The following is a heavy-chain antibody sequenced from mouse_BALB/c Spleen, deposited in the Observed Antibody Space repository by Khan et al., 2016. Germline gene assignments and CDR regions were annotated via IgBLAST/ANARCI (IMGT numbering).Heavy chain of an antibody. V-gene: IGHV4-1*02. J-gene: IGHJ3*01. CDR3: SRRAVATPAWSVY. CDR2: TNPDGTTI. D-gene: IGHD3-3*01. CDR1: GFDFSRYW. Sequence: EVKLLESGGGLVQPGGSLKLSCAASGFDFSRYWMTWVRQAPGTGLEWIGETNPDGTTINYTPSLKEQFIISRDNAKNTLYMQMSKVRSEDMARTVSSRRAVATPAWSVYCGQRTLVSVSA.